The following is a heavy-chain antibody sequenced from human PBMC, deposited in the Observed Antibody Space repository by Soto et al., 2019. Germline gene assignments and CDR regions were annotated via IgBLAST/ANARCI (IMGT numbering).Heavy chain of an antibody. CDR1: GGSISSINW. CDR2: TFHSGST. V-gene: IGHV4-4*02. CDR3: ARRAPLDYGDYWFDS. Sequence: QVQLQESGPGLVKPSGTLSLTCAVSGGSISSINWWTWIRQPPGKGLEWIGETFHSGSTNYNPSLMSRVTISLDKSKNPFSLRLTSGTAADTAIYFCARRAPLDYGDYWFDSWGQGTLVTVSS. J-gene: IGHJ5*01. D-gene: IGHD4-17*01.